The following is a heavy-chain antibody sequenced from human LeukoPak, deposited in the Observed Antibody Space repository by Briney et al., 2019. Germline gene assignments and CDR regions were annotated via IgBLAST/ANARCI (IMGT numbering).Heavy chain of an antibody. Sequence: SVKVSCKASGGTFSSYAISWVRQAPGRGLEWMGGIIPIFGTANYAQKFQGRVTITADKSTSTAYMELSSLRSEDTALYYCARDRGRNSFDYWGQGTLVSVSS. CDR1: GGTFSSYA. D-gene: IGHD1-14*01. CDR3: ARDRGRNSFDY. CDR2: IIPIFGTA. V-gene: IGHV1-69*06. J-gene: IGHJ4*02.